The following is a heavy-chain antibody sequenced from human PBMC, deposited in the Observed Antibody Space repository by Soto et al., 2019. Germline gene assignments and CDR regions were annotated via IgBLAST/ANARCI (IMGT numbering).Heavy chain of an antibody. CDR3: ARDFEMATISPGFDY. J-gene: IGHJ4*02. D-gene: IGHD5-12*01. CDR1: GFTFSSYW. CDR2: INSDGSST. V-gene: IGHV3-74*01. Sequence: GGSLRLSCAASGFTFSSYWMHWVRQAPGKGLVWVSRINSDGSSTSYADSVKGRFTISGDNAKNTLYLQMNSLRAEDTAVYYCARDFEMATISPGFDYWGQGTLVTVSS.